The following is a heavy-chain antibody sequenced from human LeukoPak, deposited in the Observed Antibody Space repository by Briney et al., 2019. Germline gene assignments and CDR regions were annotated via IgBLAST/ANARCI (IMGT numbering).Heavy chain of an antibody. CDR1: GYTFTSYY. Sequence: GASVKVSCKAPGYTFTSYYMHWVRQAPGQGLEWMGIINPSGGSTSYSQKFQGRVTMTRDTSTSTVYMELSRLRSEDTAVYYCARARYCSSTSCYVPDWFDPWGQGTLVTVSS. CDR2: INPSGGST. D-gene: IGHD2-2*01. CDR3: ARARYCSSTSCYVPDWFDP. V-gene: IGHV1-46*01. J-gene: IGHJ5*02.